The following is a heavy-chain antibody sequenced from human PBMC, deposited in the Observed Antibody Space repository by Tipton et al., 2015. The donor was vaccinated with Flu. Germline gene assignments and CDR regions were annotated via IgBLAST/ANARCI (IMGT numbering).Heavy chain of an antibody. CDR1: GGSISSSNYY. V-gene: IGHV4-39*07. D-gene: IGHD2/OR15-2a*01. J-gene: IGHJ3*02. Sequence: TLSLTCTVSGGSISSSNYYWGWIRQPPGKGLEWIGSMYSSGTTYYNPSLKSRVAISLDTSNNQFSLKLSCVTAADTAVYYCARRHFSFDIWGQGTMVTVSS. CDR3: ARRHFSFDI. CDR2: MYSSGTT.